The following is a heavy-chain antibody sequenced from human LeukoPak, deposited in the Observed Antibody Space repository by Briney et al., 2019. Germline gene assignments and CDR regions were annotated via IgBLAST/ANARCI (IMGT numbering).Heavy chain of an antibody. CDR3: ARGRGSTSSNFDY. J-gene: IGHJ4*02. Sequence: ASVKVSCKASGYTFTGYYMHWVRQAPGQGLEWMGWINPNNGGTNYAQTFQGRVTMTRGTSISTAYMELSRLTSDDTAVYHCARGRGSTSSNFDYWGQGTLVTVSS. V-gene: IGHV1-2*02. CDR1: GYTFTGYY. CDR2: INPNNGGT. D-gene: IGHD2-2*01.